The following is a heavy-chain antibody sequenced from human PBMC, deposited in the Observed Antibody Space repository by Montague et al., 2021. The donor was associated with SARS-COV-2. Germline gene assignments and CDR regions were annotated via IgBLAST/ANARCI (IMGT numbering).Heavy chain of an antibody. D-gene: IGHD3-22*01. V-gene: IGHV4-59*02. J-gene: IGHJ5*02. Sequence: SETLSLTCSVSGGSVSSYYLNWIRQTPGKGLEWIGNIYYSGSTNYNPSLKSRVTISVDTSKNQFSLKLSSVTAADTAVYYCARDRPPYYYDNSGHFLHGWFDPWGQRTLVTVSS. CDR3: ARDRPPYYYDNSGHFLHGWFDP. CDR1: GGSVSSYY. CDR2: IYYSGST.